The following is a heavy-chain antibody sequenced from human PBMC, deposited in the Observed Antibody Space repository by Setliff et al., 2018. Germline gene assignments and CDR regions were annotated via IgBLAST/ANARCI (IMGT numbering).Heavy chain of an antibody. Sequence: SETLSLTCTVSGGSITSGSFFWGWIRQSPGRGLEWIGSALDDGRASYNESFEGRVTISVDTSKNQFSRRLSSVDASDTATYYCARGSLSGTTYPSDYWGQGTLVTVSS. CDR2: ALDDGRA. V-gene: IGHV4-39*02. CDR1: GGSITSGSFF. CDR3: ARGSLSGTTYPSDY. J-gene: IGHJ4*02. D-gene: IGHD1-7*01.